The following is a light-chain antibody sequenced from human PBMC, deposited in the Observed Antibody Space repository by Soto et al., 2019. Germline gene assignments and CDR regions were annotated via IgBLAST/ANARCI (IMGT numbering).Light chain of an antibody. CDR2: GAS. CDR3: QQYGSSPWP. J-gene: IGKJ1*01. V-gene: IGKV3-20*01. CDR1: QSVGGD. Sequence: IMMKQSPATLSVSQGERAILSCRASQSVGGDLAWYQRKPGQAPRLLIYGASSRATGIPDRFSGSGSGTDFTLTISRLEPEDFAVYYCQQYGSSPWPFGQGTKVDIK.